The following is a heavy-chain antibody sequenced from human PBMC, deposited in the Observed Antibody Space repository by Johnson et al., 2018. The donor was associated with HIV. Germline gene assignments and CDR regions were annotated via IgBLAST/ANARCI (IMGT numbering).Heavy chain of an antibody. V-gene: IGHV3-30-3*01. CDR3: GFFYASFDI. CDR1: GFTFSSYA. D-gene: IGHD2/OR15-2a*01. Sequence: QVQLVESGVNLVQPGGSLRLSCAASGFTFSSYAMSWVRQAPGKGLEWVAVISYAGANKYYADSVKGRFTISRDNSKNTLYLQMNSLRAEDTAVYYCGFFYASFDIWGQGTMVTVSS. J-gene: IGHJ3*02. CDR2: ISYAGANK.